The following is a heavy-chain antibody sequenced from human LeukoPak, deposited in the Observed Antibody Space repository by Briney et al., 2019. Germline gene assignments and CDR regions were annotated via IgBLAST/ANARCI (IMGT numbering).Heavy chain of an antibody. CDR1: GGSVSSTSYY. V-gene: IGHV4-39*01. D-gene: IGHD3-22*01. Sequence: TSETLSLTCTVSGGSVSSTSYYWAWIRQPPGKGLEYIGSVYYTASTYLNPSLRSRVTMSVDTSKNQFSLKLTSVTAADTAVYFCARHPIYYFESSGFSHFDHWGQGNLVTVSS. CDR3: ARHPIYYFESSGFSHFDH. J-gene: IGHJ4*02. CDR2: VYYTAST.